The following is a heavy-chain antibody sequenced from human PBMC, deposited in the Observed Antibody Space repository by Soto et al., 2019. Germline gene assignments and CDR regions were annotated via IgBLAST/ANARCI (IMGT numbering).Heavy chain of an antibody. CDR2: ISASGGST. CDR3: AKGTVTSFLNWFDP. J-gene: IGHJ5*02. CDR1: GFTFSSYA. D-gene: IGHD4-17*01. Sequence: GGSLRLSGAASGFTFSSYAMSWVRQAPGMGLAWVSGISASGGSTYYADSVKGRFSISRDNSKNTLYLQMNSLRAEDTAVYYCAKGTVTSFLNWFDPWGQGTLVTVSS. V-gene: IGHV3-23*01.